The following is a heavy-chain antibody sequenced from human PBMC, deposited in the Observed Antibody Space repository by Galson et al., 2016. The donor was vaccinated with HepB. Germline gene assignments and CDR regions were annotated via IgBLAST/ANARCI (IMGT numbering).Heavy chain of an antibody. CDR2: ITNSGFST. CDR1: GFMFSSEV. D-gene: IGHD1-26*01. V-gene: IGHV3-23*01. J-gene: IGHJ4*02. Sequence: SLRLSCAASGFMFSSEVMSWVRQAPGKGLEWVATITNSGFSTYYADSVKGRFTISRDNSKNTLYFQMNSLRVEDTAVYFCAKDFGSYYHYFDYWGQGTLVSVSS. CDR3: AKDFGSYYHYFDY.